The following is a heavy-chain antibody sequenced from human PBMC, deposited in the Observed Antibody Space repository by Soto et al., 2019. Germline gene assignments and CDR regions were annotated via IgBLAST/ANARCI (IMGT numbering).Heavy chain of an antibody. Sequence: QVQLQESGPGLVKPSETLSLTCTVSGGSISSYFWSWIRQPPGKGLEWIGYIYYSGSTNYNPSLKSRVTISVDTSKNQFALKLSYVTAAVTAGYYCARQEQHEECGYDYYGMDVWGQGTTVTVSS. V-gene: IGHV4-59*08. CDR1: GGSISSYF. J-gene: IGHJ6*02. D-gene: IGHD3-3*01. CDR2: IYYSGST. CDR3: ARQEQHEECGYDYYGMDV.